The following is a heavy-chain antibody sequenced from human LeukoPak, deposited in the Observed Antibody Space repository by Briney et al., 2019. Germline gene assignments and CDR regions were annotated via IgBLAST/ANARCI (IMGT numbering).Heavy chain of an antibody. Sequence: GSLRLSCAASGFIFRNYWMSWVRQAPGKGLEGVANINQDGSEKYYVDSVKGRFTISRDNAKNSLYLQINSLRAEDTAVYYCARAHVTGVDAFDIWGQGTMVTVSS. CDR2: INQDGSEK. CDR1: GFIFRNYW. J-gene: IGHJ3*02. D-gene: IGHD2-21*02. V-gene: IGHV3-7*03. CDR3: ARAHVTGVDAFDI.